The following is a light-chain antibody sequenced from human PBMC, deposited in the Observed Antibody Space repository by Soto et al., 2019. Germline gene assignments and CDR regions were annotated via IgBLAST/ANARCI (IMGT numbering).Light chain of an antibody. J-gene: IGKJ5*01. CDR3: QQRSNWPPIT. V-gene: IGKV3-11*01. CDR1: QSVDTY. CDR2: EAS. Sequence: EIVLTQSPATLSLSPWERATLSCRASQSVDTYLAWYQHRPGQAPRLLLYEASNRATGISARFSGSGFGTDFTLTISSLEPEDFAVYYCQQRSNWPPITFGQGTRLEIK.